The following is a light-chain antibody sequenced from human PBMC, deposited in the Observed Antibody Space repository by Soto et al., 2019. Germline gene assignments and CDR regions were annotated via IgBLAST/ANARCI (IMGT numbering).Light chain of an antibody. J-gene: IGLJ2*01. Sequence: QSALTQPASGSGSPGQSIAISCTGTSSDIGAYAYVSWYQQHPGKVPKLIVFDVNYRPSGVSSRFSGSKSGNTASLTISGLQAEDEADYYCSSYTRTSSVIFGGGTKLTVL. CDR2: DVN. V-gene: IGLV2-14*03. CDR3: SSYTRTSSVI. CDR1: SSDIGAYAY.